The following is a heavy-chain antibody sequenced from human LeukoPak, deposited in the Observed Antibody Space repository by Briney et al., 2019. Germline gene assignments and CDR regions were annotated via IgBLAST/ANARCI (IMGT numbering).Heavy chain of an antibody. D-gene: IGHD3-22*01. V-gene: IGHV4-34*01. CDR1: GGSFSGYY. Sequence: PSETLSLTCAVYGGSFSGYYWSWIRQPPGKGLEWIGEINHSGSTNYNPSLKSRVTISVDTSKNQFSLKLSSVTAADTAVYYCARGRRYYYDSGGYFDYWGQGTLVTVSS. CDR3: ARGRRYYYDSGGYFDY. CDR2: INHSGST. J-gene: IGHJ4*02.